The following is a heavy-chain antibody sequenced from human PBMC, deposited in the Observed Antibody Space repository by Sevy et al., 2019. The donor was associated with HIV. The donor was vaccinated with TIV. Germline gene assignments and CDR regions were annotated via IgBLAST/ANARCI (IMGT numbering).Heavy chain of an antibody. CDR3: ARDRFSGSYYRAGMDV. D-gene: IGHD1-26*01. V-gene: IGHV4-61*02. Sequence: SETLSLTCTVSGGSISSGSYYWSWIRQPAGKGLEWIGRIYTSGSTNYNPSLKSRVTMSVDTSKNQFSLKLTSVTAADTAVYYCARDRFSGSYYRAGMDVSGQGTSVTVSS. J-gene: IGHJ6*02. CDR1: GGSISSGSYY. CDR2: IYTSGST.